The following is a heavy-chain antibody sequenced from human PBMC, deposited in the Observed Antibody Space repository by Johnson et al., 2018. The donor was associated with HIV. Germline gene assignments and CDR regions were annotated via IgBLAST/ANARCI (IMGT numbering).Heavy chain of an antibody. D-gene: IGHD6-19*01. V-gene: IGHV3-74*02. Sequence: EQLVESGGGLVQPGGSLRLSCTVSGFTFSSNWMHWVRKAPGKGLVWVARIKGDGSITNYADSVKGRFTISRDNAKNTLYLQMNSLRAEDTAVYYCARGGVAVAGTNAFDIWGQGTMVTVSS. CDR1: GFTFSSNW. CDR2: IKGDGSIT. CDR3: ARGGVAVAGTNAFDI. J-gene: IGHJ3*02.